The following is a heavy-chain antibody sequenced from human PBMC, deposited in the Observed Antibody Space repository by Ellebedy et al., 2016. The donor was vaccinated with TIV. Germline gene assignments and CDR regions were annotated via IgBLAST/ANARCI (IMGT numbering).Heavy chain of an antibody. D-gene: IGHD5-24*01. CDR2: IQGDGSIS. V-gene: IGHV3-7*01. Sequence: GESLKISCAVSGFTFSSYWMSWVRQPPGKRLEWVANIQGDGSISDYVDSVKGRFTIPRDSAKNSLFLQMNSLRAEDTAVYYCARECKDGAIWAVDYWGQGTLVTVSS. CDR1: GFTFSSYW. J-gene: IGHJ4*02. CDR3: ARECKDGAIWAVDY.